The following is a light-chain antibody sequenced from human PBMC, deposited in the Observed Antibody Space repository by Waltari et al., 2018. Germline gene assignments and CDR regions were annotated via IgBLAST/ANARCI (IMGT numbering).Light chain of an antibody. CDR3: CSYAGGYTYV. V-gene: IGLV2-11*01. Sequence: QSALTQPRSVSGSPGQSVTISCTGTSSDVGGYNYVSWYQQHPGKAPTLMIYDVSERPSGVPVRCSGSKSGNTASLTISGLQAEDEADYYCCSYAGGYTYVFGIGTKVTVL. CDR2: DVS. J-gene: IGLJ1*01. CDR1: SSDVGGYNY.